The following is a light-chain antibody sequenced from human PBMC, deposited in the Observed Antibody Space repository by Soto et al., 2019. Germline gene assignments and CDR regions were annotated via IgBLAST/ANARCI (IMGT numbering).Light chain of an antibody. J-gene: IGKJ5*01. V-gene: IGKV1-5*01. CDR3: QQLNSYPIT. CDR2: AAS. Sequence: DIQMTHSPSTLSASVGDRVTITCRASQSISSWLAWYQQKPGKAPKLLIYAASTLQSGVPSRFSGSGSGTEFTLTISRLQPEDFATYYCQQLNSYPITFGQGTRLEN. CDR1: QSISSW.